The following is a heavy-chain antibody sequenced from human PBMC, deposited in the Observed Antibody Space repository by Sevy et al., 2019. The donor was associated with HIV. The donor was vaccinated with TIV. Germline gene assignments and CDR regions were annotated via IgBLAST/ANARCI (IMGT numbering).Heavy chain of an antibody. CDR3: AKSRGSSGFPH. J-gene: IGHJ4*02. D-gene: IGHD6-19*01. V-gene: IGHV1-18*01. CDR1: GYTFNSYS. CDR2: VSPHNADR. Sequence: ASVKVSCKTSGYTFNSYSITWVRQAPGQGLEWMGWVSPHNADRNVAQRFQGRVTLTTDTSTVTAYMELRSLRSDDTALYYCAKSRGSSGFPHWGPGTMVTVSS.